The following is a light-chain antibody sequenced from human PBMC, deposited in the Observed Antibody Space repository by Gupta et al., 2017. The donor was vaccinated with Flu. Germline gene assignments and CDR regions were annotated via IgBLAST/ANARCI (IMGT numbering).Light chain of an antibody. CDR3: QQSDSNPLYS. CDR2: AAS. J-gene: IGKJ2*03. CDR1: QSISSY. V-gene: IGKV1-39*01. Sequence: DIQMTQSPSSLSASVGDRVTITCRASQSISSYLNWYQQKPGKAPKLLIYAASSWQSGVPSRFSGSGSGTDFTLTISRLQPEDFATYYCQQSDSNPLYSFGQGTKMEIK.